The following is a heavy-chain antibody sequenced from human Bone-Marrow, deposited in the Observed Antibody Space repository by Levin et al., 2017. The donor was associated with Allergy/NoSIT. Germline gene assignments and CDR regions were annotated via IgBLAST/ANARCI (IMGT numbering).Heavy chain of an antibody. CDR2: ISAYNGET. J-gene: IGHJ6*03. CDR1: GYSFTSYA. D-gene: IGHD5-12*01. Sequence: VASVKVSCKASGYSFTSYAISWVRQAPGQGPEWMGWISAYNGETHYAQNVQDRITMTIDTSTSTVYMELKSLRSDDTAVYYCAREPGYVSAGFYYYMDVWGKGTTVTVSS. V-gene: IGHV1-18*01. CDR3: AREPGYVSAGFYYYMDV.